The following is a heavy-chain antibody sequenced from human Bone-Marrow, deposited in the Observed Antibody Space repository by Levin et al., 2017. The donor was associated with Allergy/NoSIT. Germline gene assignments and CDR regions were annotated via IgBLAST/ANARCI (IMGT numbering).Heavy chain of an antibody. V-gene: IGHV4-59*01. J-gene: IGHJ3*02. CDR2: IYDTGIT. D-gene: IGHD2-15*01. CDR1: GGSISNYY. CDR3: AGGYCINGNCYYDGFDI. Sequence: PSETLSLTCTVSGGSISNYYWSWIRQPPGKRLEWIGYIYDTGITRYNSSLKSRVTISVDSSENQFSLKLRAVTAADTAVYYCAGGYCINGNCYYDGFDIWGQGTMVTVSS.